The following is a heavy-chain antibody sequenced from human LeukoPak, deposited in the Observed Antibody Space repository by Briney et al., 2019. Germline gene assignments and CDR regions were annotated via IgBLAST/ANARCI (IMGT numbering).Heavy chain of an antibody. CDR3: ARSPFGVVTPFDY. CDR2: VFYNGAT. D-gene: IGHD3-3*01. Sequence: SETLSLTCIVSGGSISSSIYYWAWVRQPPGKWLEWIGTVFYNGATQYSPSLRSRVTISVDTSKNQFSLKLSSVTAADTAVYYCARSPFGVVTPFDYWGQGTLVTVSS. CDR1: GGSISSSIYY. V-gene: IGHV4-39*07. J-gene: IGHJ4*02.